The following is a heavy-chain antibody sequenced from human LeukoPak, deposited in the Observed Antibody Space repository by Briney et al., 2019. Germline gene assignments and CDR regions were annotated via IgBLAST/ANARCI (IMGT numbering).Heavy chain of an antibody. CDR3: ARVDYVWGSPRADAFDI. J-gene: IGHJ3*02. V-gene: IGHV4-59*12. D-gene: IGHD3-16*01. CDR1: GGSISSYY. Sequence: PSETLSLTCTVSGGSISSYYWSWIRQPPGKGLEWIGYIYYSGSTNYNPSLKSRVTISVDTSKNQFSLKLSSVTAADTAVYYCARVDYVWGSPRADAFDIWGQGTMVTVSS. CDR2: IYYSGST.